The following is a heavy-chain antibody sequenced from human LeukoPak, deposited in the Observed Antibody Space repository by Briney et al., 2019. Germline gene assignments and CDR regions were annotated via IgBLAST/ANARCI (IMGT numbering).Heavy chain of an antibody. CDR3: ARASGPHTGYYDILTGYYSRWFDP. V-gene: IGHV4-59*01. D-gene: IGHD3-9*01. J-gene: IGHJ5*02. CDR1: GGSISSYY. Sequence: KSSETLSLTCTVSGGSISSYYWSWIRQPPGKGLEWIGYIYYSGSTNYNPSLKSRVTISVDTPKNQFSLKLSSVTAADTAVYYCARASGPHTGYYDILTGYYSRWFDPWGQGTLVTVSS. CDR2: IYYSGST.